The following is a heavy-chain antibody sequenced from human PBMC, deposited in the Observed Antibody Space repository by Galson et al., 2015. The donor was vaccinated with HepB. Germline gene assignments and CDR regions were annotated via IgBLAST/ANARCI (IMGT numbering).Heavy chain of an antibody. CDR3: ARQLPYDILTGYYNPELDY. CDR2: VSYDGSNK. Sequence: LRLSCAASGFTFSSYGMHWVRQAPGKGLEWVAVVSYDGSNKYYADSVKGRFTISRDNAKNSLYLQMNSLRAEDTAVYYCARQLPYDILTGYYNPELDYWGQGTLVTVSS. J-gene: IGHJ4*02. D-gene: IGHD3-9*01. CDR1: GFTFSSYG. V-gene: IGHV3-30*03.